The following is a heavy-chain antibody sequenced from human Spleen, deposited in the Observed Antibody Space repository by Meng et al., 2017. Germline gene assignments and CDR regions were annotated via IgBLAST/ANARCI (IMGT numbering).Heavy chain of an antibody. J-gene: IGHJ5*02. V-gene: IGHV4-34*01. D-gene: IGHD4-11*01. CDR2: INHSGST. CDR1: GGSISGSY. CDR3: ARGPRITVAGGWFDP. Sequence: QVQLKQWGAGQLKTPDPLSLTFAADGGSISGSYWTWLRQPPGKGLEWIGEINHSGSTTYNPSLKSRVIISVDTSKNQFSLKLNSVTAADTAVYYCARGPRITVAGGWFDPWGQGTLVTVSS.